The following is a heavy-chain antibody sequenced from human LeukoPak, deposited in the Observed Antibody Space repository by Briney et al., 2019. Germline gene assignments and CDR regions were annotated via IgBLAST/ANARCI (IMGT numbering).Heavy chain of an antibody. J-gene: IGHJ6*02. V-gene: IGHV3-49*02. CDR3: TRGPTHQWLYYGMDV. CDR2: IRGKSYGGTT. D-gene: IGHD5-24*01. Sequence: MSWVRLAPGKGLVWVGVIRGKSYGGTTEYAASVKGRFTISRDDSKSIAYLQMDSLKTDDTAMYYCTRGPTHQWLYYGMDVWGQGTTVTVSS.